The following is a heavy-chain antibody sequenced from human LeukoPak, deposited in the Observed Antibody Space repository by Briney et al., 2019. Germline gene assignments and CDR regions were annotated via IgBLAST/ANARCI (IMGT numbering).Heavy chain of an antibody. J-gene: IGHJ2*01. Sequence: GGSLSLSCAASGFTFSSYAMHWVRQAPGKGLEWVAVISYDGSNKYYADSVKGRSTISRDNSKNTLYLQMNSLRAEDTAVYYCARGAGDYDFWSGYSTYWYFDLWGRGTLVTVSS. V-gene: IGHV3-30-3*01. D-gene: IGHD3-3*01. CDR2: ISYDGSNK. CDR1: GFTFSSYA. CDR3: ARGAGDYDFWSGYSTYWYFDL.